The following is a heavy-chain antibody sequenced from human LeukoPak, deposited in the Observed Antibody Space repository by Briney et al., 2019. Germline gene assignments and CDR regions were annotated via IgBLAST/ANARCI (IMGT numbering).Heavy chain of an antibody. CDR2: IKQDGSEK. V-gene: IGHV3-7*03. D-gene: IGHD4-17*01. J-gene: IGHJ4*02. CDR3: ATLVYGDLPFDY. CDR1: GFTFSSYW. Sequence: GGSLRLSCAASGFTFSSYWMSWVRQAPGKGLEGVANIKQDGSEKYYVDSVKGRFTISRDNAKNSLYLQMNSLRAEDTAVYYCATLVYGDLPFDYWGQGTLVTVSS.